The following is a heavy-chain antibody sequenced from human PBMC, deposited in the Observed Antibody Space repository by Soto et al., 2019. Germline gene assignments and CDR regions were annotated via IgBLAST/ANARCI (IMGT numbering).Heavy chain of an antibody. D-gene: IGHD3-9*01. V-gene: IGHV4-30-4*02. J-gene: IGHJ4*02. CDR1: GGSISSADYY. CDR3: ARGHLEYYDILTGYSH. CDR2: IYYSGSV. Sequence: PSETLSLTCNVSGGSISSADYYWTWIRQPPGKGLEWIGYIYYSGSVYHNPSLKSRVTMSVDTSKNQFSLKLSSVTAADTAVYYCARGHLEYYDILTGYSHWGQGTLVTV.